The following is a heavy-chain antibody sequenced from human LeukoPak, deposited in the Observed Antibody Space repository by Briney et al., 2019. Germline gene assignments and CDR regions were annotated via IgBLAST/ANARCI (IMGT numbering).Heavy chain of an antibody. J-gene: IGHJ4*02. CDR2: ISWNSGSI. V-gene: IGHV3-9*01. Sequence: GGSLRLFCAASGFTFDVYAMHWVRQAPGKGREWVSGISWNSGSIGYADSVKGRFTISRHNAKNSLYLQMNSLRAEDTALYYCAKQSGVTEGKDFDYWGQGTLVTVSS. CDR1: GFTFDVYA. CDR3: AKQSGVTEGKDFDY. D-gene: IGHD2-21*02.